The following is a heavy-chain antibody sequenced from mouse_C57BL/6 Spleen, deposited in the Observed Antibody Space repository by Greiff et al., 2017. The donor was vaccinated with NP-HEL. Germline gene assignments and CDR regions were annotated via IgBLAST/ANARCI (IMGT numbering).Heavy chain of an antibody. J-gene: IGHJ4*01. CDR3: ARLGPFDGYPYYAMDY. Sequence: QVQLQQSGPELVKPGASVKISCKASGYAFSSSWMNWVKQRPGKGLEWIGRIYPGDGDTNYNGKFKGKATLTADKSSSTAYMQLSSLTSEDSAVYFCARLGPFDGYPYYAMDYWGQGTSVTVSS. D-gene: IGHD2-3*01. CDR1: GYAFSSSW. V-gene: IGHV1-82*01. CDR2: IYPGDGDT.